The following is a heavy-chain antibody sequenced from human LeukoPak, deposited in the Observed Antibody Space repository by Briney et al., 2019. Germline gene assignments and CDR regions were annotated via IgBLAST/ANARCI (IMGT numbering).Heavy chain of an antibody. CDR2: IYSGGST. CDR3: ASGLQWLAYFDY. Sequence: AGGSLRLSCAASGFTVSSNYMSWVRQAPGKGLEWVSVIYSGGSTYYADSVKGRFTISRDNSKNTLYLQMNSLRAEDTAVYYCASGLQWLAYFDYWGQGTLDTVSS. J-gene: IGHJ4*02. D-gene: IGHD6-19*01. V-gene: IGHV3-53*01. CDR1: GFTVSSNY.